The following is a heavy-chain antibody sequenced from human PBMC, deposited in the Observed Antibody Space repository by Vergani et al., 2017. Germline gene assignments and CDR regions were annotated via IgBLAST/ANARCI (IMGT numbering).Heavy chain of an antibody. D-gene: IGHD6-25*01. J-gene: IGHJ4*02. Sequence: QVQLQESGPGLVKPSQTLSLTCTVSGGSISSGSYYWSWIRQPAGKGLEWIGRIYTSGSTNYNPALKSRVTISVDTSKNQFYLKLSSVTAADTAVYYCARAEFQQRADGGVDYWGQGTLVTVSS. V-gene: IGHV4-61*02. CDR2: IYTSGST. CDR3: ARAEFQQRADGGVDY. CDR1: GGSISSGSYY.